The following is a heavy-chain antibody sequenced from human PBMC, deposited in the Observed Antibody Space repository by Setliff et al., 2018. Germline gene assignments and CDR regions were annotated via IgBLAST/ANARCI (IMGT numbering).Heavy chain of an antibody. CDR2: INSDESRR. Sequence: GGSLRLSCAASGFTFSSYWMHWVRQVPGKGLVWVSRINSDESRRNYGGSVKGRFIISRDNSKNSCFLQMNNLRVEDTATYYCAKDTVNDGFWDFDSWGQGIVVTVSS. J-gene: IGHJ4*02. CDR1: GFTFSSYW. V-gene: IGHV3-74*01. CDR3: AKDTVNDGFWDFDS. D-gene: IGHD4-17*01.